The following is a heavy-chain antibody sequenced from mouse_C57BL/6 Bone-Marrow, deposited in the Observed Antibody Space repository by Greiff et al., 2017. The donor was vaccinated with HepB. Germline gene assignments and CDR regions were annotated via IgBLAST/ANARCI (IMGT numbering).Heavy chain of an antibody. CDR1: GYTFTSYW. V-gene: IGHV1-53*01. Sequence: VKLQQPGTELVKPGASVKLSCKASGYTFTSYWMHWVKQRPGQGLEWIGNINPSNGGTNYNEKFKSKATLTVDKSSSTAYMQLSSLTSEDSAVYYCARRCRPVGYAMDYWGQGTSVTVSS. CDR3: ARRCRPVGYAMDY. CDR2: INPSNGGT. J-gene: IGHJ4*01.